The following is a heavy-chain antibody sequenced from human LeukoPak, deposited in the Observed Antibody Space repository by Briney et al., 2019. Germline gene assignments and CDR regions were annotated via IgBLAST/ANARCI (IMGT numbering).Heavy chain of an antibody. CDR1: GDSVSSNIAA. V-gene: IGHV6-1*01. D-gene: IGHD2-15*01. CDR3: ARDGGSWLPDY. Sequence: SQTLSLTCAISGDSVSSNIAAWNWIRQSPSRGLEWLGRTYYRSKSKWHHEYAVSVKSRIIINADTSKNQFSLQLSSVTPEDTAVYYCARDGGSWLPDYWGQGTLVTVSS. J-gene: IGHJ4*02. CDR2: TYYRSKSKWHH.